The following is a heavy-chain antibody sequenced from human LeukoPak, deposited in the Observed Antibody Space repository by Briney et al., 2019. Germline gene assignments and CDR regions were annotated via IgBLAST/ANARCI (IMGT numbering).Heavy chain of an antibody. J-gene: IGHJ4*02. V-gene: IGHV4-61*02. CDR2: IYTSGST. CDR1: GGSIRSGDYY. Sequence: PSETLSLTCTVSGGSIRSGDYYWSWIRQSAGKGLEWIGRIYTSGSTNYNPSLNSRVTMSLDTSQNQFSLKLSSVTAADSAVYYCATTTYDFDTNGHYFLDYWGRGTLVTVSS. CDR3: ATTTYDFDTNGHYFLDY. D-gene: IGHD3-22*01.